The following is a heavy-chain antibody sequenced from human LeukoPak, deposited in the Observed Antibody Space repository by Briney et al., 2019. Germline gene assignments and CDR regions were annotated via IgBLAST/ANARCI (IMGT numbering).Heavy chain of an antibody. CDR2: IKQDGTEV. J-gene: IGHJ4*02. CDR3: VRASVLPY. Sequence: GGSLRLSCATSGFNFSSYWMTGVRQAPGKGLEWVANIKQDGTEVHYVDSVKGRFTISRDNAKNSLYLQVNSLRAEDTAVYYCVRASVLPYWGQGTLVTVSS. V-gene: IGHV3-7*01. D-gene: IGHD3-10*01. CDR1: GFNFSSYW.